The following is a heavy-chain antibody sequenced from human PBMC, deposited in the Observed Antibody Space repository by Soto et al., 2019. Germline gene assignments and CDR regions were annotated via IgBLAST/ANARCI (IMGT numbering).Heavy chain of an antibody. CDR1: GYTFTSYG. Sequence: ASVKVSCKASGYTFTSYGISWVRQAPGQGLEWMGWISAYNGNTNYAQKLQGRVTMTTDTSTSTAYMELRSLRSDDTAVYYCARDFYRYCSGGSCYPHNWFDPWGQGTLVTVSS. CDR3: ARDFYRYCSGGSCYPHNWFDP. D-gene: IGHD2-15*01. J-gene: IGHJ5*02. CDR2: ISAYNGNT. V-gene: IGHV1-18*01.